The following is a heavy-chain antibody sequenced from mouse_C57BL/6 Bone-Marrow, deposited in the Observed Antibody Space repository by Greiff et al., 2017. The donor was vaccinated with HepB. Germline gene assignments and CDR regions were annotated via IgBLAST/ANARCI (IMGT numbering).Heavy chain of an antibody. V-gene: IGHV3-1*01. D-gene: IGHD2-2*01. CDR2: ISYSGST. Sequence: EVQLQESGPGMVKPSQSLSLTCTVTGYSITSGYDWHWIRHFPGNKLEWMGYISYSGSTNYNPSLKSRISITHDTSKNHFFLKLNSVTTEDTATYYCARPDIGGYAWFAYWGQGTLVTVSA. J-gene: IGHJ3*01. CDR1: GYSITSGYD. CDR3: ARPDIGGYAWFAY.